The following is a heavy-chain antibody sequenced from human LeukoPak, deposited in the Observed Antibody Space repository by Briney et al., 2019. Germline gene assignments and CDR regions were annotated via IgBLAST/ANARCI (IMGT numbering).Heavy chain of an antibody. CDR1: GFTLSTYT. D-gene: IGHD5-24*01. V-gene: IGHV3-21*01. Sequence: GGSPRLSCAASGFTLSTYTMNWVRQAPGKGLGWVSSIRSSSRNMNYADSVKGRFTVSRDNAKNSLYLQMNSLRAEDTAVYYCTRGDGYDFFDYWGQGTLVTVSS. J-gene: IGHJ4*02. CDR3: TRGDGYDFFDY. CDR2: IRSSSRNM.